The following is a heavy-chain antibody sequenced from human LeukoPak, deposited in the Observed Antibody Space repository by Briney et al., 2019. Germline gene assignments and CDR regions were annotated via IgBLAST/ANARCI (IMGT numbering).Heavy chain of an antibody. D-gene: IGHD6-13*01. CDR3: AKPPAEYRSNWYTYFFDY. V-gene: IGHV3-23*01. CDR1: GFTFSIYA. Sequence: GGSLRLCCAASGFTFSIYAMGWVRQAPGKGLEWVSAISSSGGSTYYADSVKGRFTVSRDNSKNMLYLQMNSLRAEDTAIYYCAKPPAEYRSNWYTYFFDYWGQGSLVTVSS. J-gene: IGHJ4*02. CDR2: ISSSGGST.